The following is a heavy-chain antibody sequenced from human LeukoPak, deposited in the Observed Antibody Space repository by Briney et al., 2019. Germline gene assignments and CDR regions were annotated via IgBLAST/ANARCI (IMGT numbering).Heavy chain of an antibody. CDR1: GFTFSSYS. CDR2: ISSSSTI. J-gene: IGHJ4*02. Sequence: GGSLRLSCAASGFTFSSYSMNWVRQAPGKGLEWVSYISSSSTIYYADSVKGRFTISRDKAKNSLYLQMNSLRDEDTAVYYCARDLAGTSATFDYWGQGTLVTVSS. V-gene: IGHV3-48*02. CDR3: ARDLAGTSATFDY.